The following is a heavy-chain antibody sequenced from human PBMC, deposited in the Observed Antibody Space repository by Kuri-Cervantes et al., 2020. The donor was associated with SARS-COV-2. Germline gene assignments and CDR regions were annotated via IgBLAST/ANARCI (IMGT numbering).Heavy chain of an antibody. J-gene: IGHJ4*02. CDR2: ISGSGGYT. Sequence: GGSLRLSCAASGFTFSSYWMHWVRQAPGKGLEWVSYISGSGGYTNYADSVKGRFTISRDNAKNSVYLQMRSVRAEDTAVYYCARDLISVTAYFDFWGQGTQVTVSS. V-gene: IGHV3-21*05. D-gene: IGHD2-21*02. CDR1: GFTFSSYW. CDR3: ARDLISVTAYFDF.